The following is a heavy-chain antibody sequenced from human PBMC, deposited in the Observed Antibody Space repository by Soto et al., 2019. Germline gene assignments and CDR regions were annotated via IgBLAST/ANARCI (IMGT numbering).Heavy chain of an antibody. Sequence: GGSLRLSCAASGFTFASYAMTWVRQAPGKGLDWVSTISGSGGSTYYADSVKGRFTISRDNSKNTLSLQMNSLRAEDTAVYFCAKWVGSSSGLDYWGQGTLVTVSS. V-gene: IGHV3-23*01. CDR3: AKWVGSSSGLDY. D-gene: IGHD6-6*01. J-gene: IGHJ4*02. CDR1: GFTFASYA. CDR2: ISGSGGST.